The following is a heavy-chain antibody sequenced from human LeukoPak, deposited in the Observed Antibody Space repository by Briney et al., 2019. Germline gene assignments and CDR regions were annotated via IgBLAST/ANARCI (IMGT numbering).Heavy chain of an antibody. CDR3: AKDRDSSGYYYGAWFDP. CDR2: IRYDGSNK. V-gene: IGHV3-30*02. D-gene: IGHD3-22*01. J-gene: IGHJ5*02. CDR1: GFTFSSYG. Sequence: GGSLRLSCAASGFTFSSYGMHWVRQAPGKGLEWVAFIRYDGSNKYYADSVEGRFTISRDNSKNTLYLQMNSLRAEDTAVYYCAKDRDSSGYYYGAWFDPWGQGTLVTVSS.